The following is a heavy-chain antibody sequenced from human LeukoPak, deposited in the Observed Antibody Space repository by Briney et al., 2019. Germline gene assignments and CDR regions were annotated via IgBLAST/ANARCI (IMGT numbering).Heavy chain of an antibody. D-gene: IGHD5-12*01. Sequence: PGGSLRLSCAASGFIFSDYYMSWIRQAPGKGLEWVSYISSCGSSIYYADSVKGRFTISRDNAKNSLYLQMNSLRAEDTAVYYCARDPGSGYEEHFDYWGQGTLVTVSS. J-gene: IGHJ4*02. V-gene: IGHV3-11*01. CDR1: GFIFSDYY. CDR3: ARDPGSGYEEHFDY. CDR2: ISSCGSSI.